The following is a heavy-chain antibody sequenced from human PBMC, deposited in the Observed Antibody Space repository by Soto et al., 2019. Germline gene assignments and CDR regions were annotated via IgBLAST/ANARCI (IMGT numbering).Heavy chain of an antibody. D-gene: IGHD3-22*01. CDR1: GGSISSGGYY. V-gene: IGHV4-31*03. CDR3: ARDWISGFGYYGMDV. J-gene: IGHJ6*02. CDR2: IYYSGST. Sequence: SETLSLTCTVSGGSISSGGYYWSWIRQHPGKGLEWIGYIYYSGSTYYNPSLKSRVTISVDTSKNQFSLKLSSVTAADTAVYYCARDWISGFGYYGMDVWGQGTTVTVSS.